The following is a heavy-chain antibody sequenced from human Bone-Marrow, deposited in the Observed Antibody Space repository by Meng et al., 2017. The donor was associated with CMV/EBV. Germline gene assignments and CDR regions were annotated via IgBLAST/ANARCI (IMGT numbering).Heavy chain of an antibody. D-gene: IGHD3-22*01. CDR1: GFTFSSYD. V-gene: IGHV3-33*06. CDR3: AKDLHYYDSSGYPP. CDR2: IWYDGSNK. J-gene: IGHJ5*02. Sequence: GESLKISCAASGFTFSSYDMHWVRQAPGKGLEWVAVIWYDGSNKYYADSVKGRFTISRDNSKNTLYLQMNSLRAEDTAVYYCAKDLHYYDSSGYPPWGQGTLVTVSS.